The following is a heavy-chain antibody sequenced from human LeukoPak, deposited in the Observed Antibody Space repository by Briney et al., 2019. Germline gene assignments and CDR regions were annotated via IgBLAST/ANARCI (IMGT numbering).Heavy chain of an antibody. V-gene: IGHV3-23*01. D-gene: IGHD4-11*01. J-gene: IGHJ4*02. CDR1: GFTFSSHA. CDR3: AKDWPVSGVHYSPFDY. Sequence: PGGSLRLSCAASGFTFSSHAMSWVRQAPGMGLEWVAAISRSGTNTYYVDSVKGRFTISRDSSKNTLHLQMDSLRAEDTAVYYCAKDWPVSGVHYSPFDYWGQGTLVTVSS. CDR2: ISRSGTNT.